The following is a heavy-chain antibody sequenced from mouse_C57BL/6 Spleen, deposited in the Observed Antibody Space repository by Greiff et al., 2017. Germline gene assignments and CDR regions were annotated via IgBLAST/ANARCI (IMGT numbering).Heavy chain of an antibody. Sequence: EVKLMESGEGLVKPGGSLTLSCAASGFTFSSYAMSWVRQTPEKRLEWVAYISSGGDYIYYADTVKGRFTISRDNARNTLYLQMSSLKSEDTDMYYCTRAKTGTAWFAYWGQGTLVTVSA. CDR1: GFTFSSYA. CDR3: TRAKTGTAWFAY. V-gene: IGHV5-9-1*02. J-gene: IGHJ3*01. CDR2: ISSGGDYI. D-gene: IGHD4-1*01.